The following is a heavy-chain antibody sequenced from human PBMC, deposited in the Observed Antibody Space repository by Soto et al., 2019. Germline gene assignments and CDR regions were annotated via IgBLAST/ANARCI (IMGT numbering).Heavy chain of an antibody. CDR3: ARAYYDTSGYSLDP. V-gene: IGHV4-61*01. CDR1: GGSVSSGSYY. J-gene: IGHJ5*02. CDR2: IYYSDSI. D-gene: IGHD3-22*01. Sequence: SETLSLTCTVSGGSVSSGSYYWSWIRQPPGKGLEWIGYIYYSDSINYNPSLKSRVIISDDTSKNQFSLRLSSVTAADTAVYYCARAYYDTSGYSLDPWGQGILVTVS.